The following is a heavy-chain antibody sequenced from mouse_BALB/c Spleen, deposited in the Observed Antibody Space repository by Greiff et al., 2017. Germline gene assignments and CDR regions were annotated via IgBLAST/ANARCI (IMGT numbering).Heavy chain of an antibody. V-gene: IGHV5-6-4*01. J-gene: IGHJ1*01. Sequence: EVMLVESGGGLVKPGGSLKLSCAASGFTFSSYTMSWVRQTPEKRLEWVATISSGGSYTYYPDSVKGRFTISRDNAKNTLYLQMSSLKSEDTAMYYCTREGITTVVGDYWYFDVWGAGTTVTVSS. CDR1: GFTFSSYT. CDR2: ISSGGSYT. CDR3: TREGITTVVGDYWYFDV. D-gene: IGHD1-1*01.